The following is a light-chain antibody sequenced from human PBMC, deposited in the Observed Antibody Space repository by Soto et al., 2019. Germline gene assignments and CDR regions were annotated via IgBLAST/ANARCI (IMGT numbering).Light chain of an antibody. CDR1: QSVNSGY. V-gene: IGKV3-20*01. CDR3: QQYGSSPLT. J-gene: IGKJ4*01. CDR2: GAS. Sequence: EIVLTQSPGTLSLSPGERATLSCRASQSVNSGYLAWYQLRPGQAPRLLISGASSRTTGIPDRFSGSGSGTDFTVTISRLEPEDFAVYYCQQYGSSPLTFGGGTKVEIK.